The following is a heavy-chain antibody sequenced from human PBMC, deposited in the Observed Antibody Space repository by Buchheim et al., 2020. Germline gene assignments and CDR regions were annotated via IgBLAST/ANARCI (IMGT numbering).Heavy chain of an antibody. CDR2: INREGTTT. CDR3: VRDMYGSGDY. J-gene: IGHJ4*02. V-gene: IGHV3-74*01. CDR1: GFPFSIYW. Sequence: EVQLVESGGGLVQPGGSLRLSCSAPGFPFSIYWMHWVRQAPGKGLAWVSHINREGTTTNYADSVRGRFTLSRDNGKNTVYLQMNNLRAEDTAVYYCVRDMYGSGDYWGQGTL. D-gene: IGHD3-10*01.